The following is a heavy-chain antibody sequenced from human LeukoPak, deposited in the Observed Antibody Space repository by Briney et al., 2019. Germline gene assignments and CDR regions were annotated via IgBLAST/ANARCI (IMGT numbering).Heavy chain of an antibody. CDR2: IDPSDSYT. V-gene: IGHV5-10-1*01. J-gene: IGHJ4*02. D-gene: IGHD6-6*01. CDR1: GYSFTSYW. Sequence: PGEPLRISCKGSGYSFTSYWISWVRQMPGKGLEWMGRIDPSDSYTNYSPSFQGHVTISADKSISTAYLQWSSLKASDTAMYYCARGGHEYSSSSPFDYWGQGTLVTGSS. CDR3: ARGGHEYSSSSPFDY.